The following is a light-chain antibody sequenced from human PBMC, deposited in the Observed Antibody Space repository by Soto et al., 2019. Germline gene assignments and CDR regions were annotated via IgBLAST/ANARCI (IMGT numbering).Light chain of an antibody. V-gene: IGLV2-14*01. CDR2: DVS. Sequence: QSALTQPASVSGSPGQSITISCTGTSSDVGGYHYVSWYQQHPGKAPKLMIYDVSHRPSGVSNRFSGSKSGNTASLTISGLQAEDEADYYCSSYTSSSTPYVFGTGTKLTVL. J-gene: IGLJ1*01. CDR3: SSYTSSSTPYV. CDR1: SSDVGGYHY.